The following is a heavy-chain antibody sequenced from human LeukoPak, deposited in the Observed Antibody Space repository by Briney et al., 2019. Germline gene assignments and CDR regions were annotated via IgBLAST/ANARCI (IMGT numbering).Heavy chain of an antibody. CDR1: GYTFTSYG. J-gene: IGHJ4*02. Sequence: GASVTVSCTASGYTFTSYGISWVRQAPGQGLEWMGIINPSGGSTSYAQKFQGRVTMTRDTSTSTVYMELSSLRSEDTAVYYCARASQSQIVVVVAAMIFADPDYWGQGTLVTVSS. D-gene: IGHD2-15*01. CDR3: ARASQSQIVVVVAAMIFADPDY. CDR2: INPSGGST. V-gene: IGHV1-46*01.